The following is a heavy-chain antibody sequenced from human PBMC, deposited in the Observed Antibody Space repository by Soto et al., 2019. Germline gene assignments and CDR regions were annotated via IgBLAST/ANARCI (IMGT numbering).Heavy chain of an antibody. J-gene: IGHJ4*02. D-gene: IGHD6-19*01. CDR1: GYRFTSYW. CDR3: VRDLAAVTGTVFFAY. CDR2: IYPGDSDT. V-gene: IGHV5-51*01. Sequence: GEALKISGKGCGYRFTSYWSGWVRQIHEKGLEWMGIIYPGDSDTRYSPPFQGQVTISADKSISTAYLQWSSLKASDIAMYYYVRDLAAVTGTVFFAYWGKGTLVTVSS.